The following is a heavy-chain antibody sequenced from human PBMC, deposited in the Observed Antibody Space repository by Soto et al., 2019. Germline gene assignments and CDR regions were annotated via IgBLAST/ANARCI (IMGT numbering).Heavy chain of an antibody. J-gene: IGHJ4*02. CDR1: GVSFTNAW. Sequence: GGSLRLSCAASGVSFTNAWMNLVRQAPGKGLEWIGRIKPKADDGTTDYAAPVRGRFTISRDDSKDTLYLQMNNLRTEDTAVYYCTTIYPFTVTVFLDYWGQGTLVTVSS. CDR3: TTIYPFTVTVFLDY. D-gene: IGHD4-17*01. V-gene: IGHV3-15*01. CDR2: IKPKADDGTT.